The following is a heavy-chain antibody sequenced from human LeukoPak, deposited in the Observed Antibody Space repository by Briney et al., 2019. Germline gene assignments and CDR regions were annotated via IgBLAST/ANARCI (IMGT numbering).Heavy chain of an antibody. D-gene: IGHD3-9*01. CDR2: MNPNSLNT. CDR3: ARRVLVYDILTAYSRYYYYYMDV. Sequence: ASVKVSCKASGYTFTSYDINWVRQAPGQGLEWMGWMNPNSLNTGYAQRFQGRITLTRNTSIGTAYMELRSLRSEDTAVYYCARRVLVYDILTAYSRYYYYYMDVWGRGTTVTISS. V-gene: IGHV1-8*03. CDR1: GYTFTSYD. J-gene: IGHJ6*03.